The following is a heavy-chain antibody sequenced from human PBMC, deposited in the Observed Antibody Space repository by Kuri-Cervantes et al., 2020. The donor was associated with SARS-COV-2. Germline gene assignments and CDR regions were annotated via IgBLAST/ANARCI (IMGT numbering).Heavy chain of an antibody. V-gene: IGHV5-51*01. Sequence: GESLKISCKGSGYNFTSYWIGWGRQMPGKGLEWVGNNYPGGSDTRYSRCFQGQVNISADKFISTADLQWSSLKASDTAMYYCAKQGTGAASTGTTDYYYYGMDVWGQGTTVTVSS. J-gene: IGHJ6*02. CDR2: NYPGGSDT. CDR1: GYNFTSYW. CDR3: AKQGTGAASTGTTDYYYYGMDV. D-gene: IGHD4-17*01.